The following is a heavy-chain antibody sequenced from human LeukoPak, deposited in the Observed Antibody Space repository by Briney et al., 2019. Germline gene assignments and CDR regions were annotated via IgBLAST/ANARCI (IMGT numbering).Heavy chain of an antibody. D-gene: IGHD2-15*01. CDR3: ARHCSGGSCYSDY. Sequence: PGESLKISCKGSGYSFSSYWISWVRQMPGKGLEWMGRIDPSDSYTNYSPSFQGHVTISADKSISTAYLQWSSLKASDTAMYYCARHCSGGSCYSDYWGQGTLVTVSS. J-gene: IGHJ4*02. CDR1: GYSFSSYW. CDR2: IDPSDSYT. V-gene: IGHV5-10-1*01.